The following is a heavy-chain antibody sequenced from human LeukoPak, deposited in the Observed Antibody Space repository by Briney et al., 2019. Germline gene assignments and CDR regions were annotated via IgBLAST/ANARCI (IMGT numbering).Heavy chain of an antibody. Sequence: PGGSLRLSCAASGFTVSSNYMSWVRQAPGKGLEWVSVIYSGDSTDYADSVKGRFTISRDNSKNSLYLQMNSLRAEDTALYYCAKDMAWRDGHEWDYFDYWGQGTLVTVSS. CDR1: GFTVSSNY. D-gene: IGHD2-8*01. CDR3: AKDMAWRDGHEWDYFDY. CDR2: IYSGDST. J-gene: IGHJ4*02. V-gene: IGHV3-53*05.